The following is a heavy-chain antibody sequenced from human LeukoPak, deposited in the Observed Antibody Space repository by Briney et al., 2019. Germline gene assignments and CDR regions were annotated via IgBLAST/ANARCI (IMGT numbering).Heavy chain of an antibody. CDR1: GFTFSNYW. V-gene: IGHV3-7*01. Sequence: PGGSLRLSCAASGFTFSNYWMTWVRQAPGKGLEWVANIRKYGSDKSYVDSVKGRFTISRDNVKKSLSLQMNSLRAEDTAVYYCARDRDYHDSSVRYDAFDIGGQGTMGTVSS. J-gene: IGHJ3*02. CDR2: IRKYGSDK. D-gene: IGHD3-22*01. CDR3: ARDRDYHDSSVRYDAFDI.